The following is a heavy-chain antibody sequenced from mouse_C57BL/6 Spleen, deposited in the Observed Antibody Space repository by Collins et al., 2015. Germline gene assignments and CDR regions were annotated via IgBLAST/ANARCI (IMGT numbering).Heavy chain of an antibody. CDR3: ATPRYYGSGFDY. D-gene: IGHD1-1*01. J-gene: IGHJ2*01. CDR1: GYTFTSYW. CDR2: IDPSDSET. V-gene: IGHV1-52*01. Sequence: LQQPGAELVRPGSSVKLSCKASGYTFTSYWMHWVKQRPIQGLEWIGNIDPSDSETHYNQKFKDKATLTVDKSSSTAYMQLSSLTSEDSAVYYCATPRYYGSGFDYWGQGTTLTVSS.